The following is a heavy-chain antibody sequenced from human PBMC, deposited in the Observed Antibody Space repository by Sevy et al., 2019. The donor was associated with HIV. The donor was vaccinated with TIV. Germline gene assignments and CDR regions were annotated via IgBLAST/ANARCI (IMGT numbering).Heavy chain of an antibody. V-gene: IGHV3-23*01. D-gene: IGHD1-26*01. CDR3: RGVGTTTNFDY. J-gene: IGHJ4*02. CDR1: GFIFNSYG. CDR2: ISGSGGSI. Sequence: GGSLRLSCAASGFIFNSYGMSWVRQAPGKGMEGVSGISGSGGSIYYADSVKGRFTISRDNFKNTLYLQMNSLRAEDTAVYYCRGVGTTTNFDYWGQGTLVTVSS.